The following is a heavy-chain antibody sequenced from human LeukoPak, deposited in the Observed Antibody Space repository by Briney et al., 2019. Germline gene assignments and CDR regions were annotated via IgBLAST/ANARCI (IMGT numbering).Heavy chain of an antibody. D-gene: IGHD1-1*01. CDR1: GGSISSYY. CDR2: IYYSGST. Sequence: PSETLSLTCTVSGGSISSYYWSWIRQPPGKGLEWIGSIYYSGSTYYNPSLKSRVTISVDTSKNQFSLKLSSVTPEDTAVYYCARGNWNALFDSWGQGTLVTVSS. V-gene: IGHV4-59*05. CDR3: ARGNWNALFDS. J-gene: IGHJ4*02.